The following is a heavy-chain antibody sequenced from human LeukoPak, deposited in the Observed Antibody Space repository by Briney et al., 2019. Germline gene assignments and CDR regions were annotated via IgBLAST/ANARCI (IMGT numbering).Heavy chain of an antibody. V-gene: IGHV1-8*03. Sequence: ASVKVSCKASGYTFTSYDINWVRQATGQGLEWLGWMNPNSGNTGYAQKFQGRVTITRNTSISTAYMELNSLTSEDTAVYYCARGRDWLRWFDPWGQGTLVTVSS. CDR1: GYTFTSYD. CDR2: MNPNSGNT. J-gene: IGHJ5*02. D-gene: IGHD3/OR15-3a*01. CDR3: ARGRDWLRWFDP.